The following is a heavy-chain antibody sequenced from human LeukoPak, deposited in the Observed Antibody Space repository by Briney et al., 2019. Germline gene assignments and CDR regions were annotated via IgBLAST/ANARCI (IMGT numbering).Heavy chain of an antibody. Sequence: ASVKVSCKASGYTFTSYGISWVRQAPGQGLEWMGWISAYNGNTNYAQKLQGRVTMTTDTSTSTAYMELRSLRSDDTAVYYCARDSPASGIAPTFDPWGQGNLVTVSS. V-gene: IGHV1-18*01. D-gene: IGHD6-13*01. J-gene: IGHJ5*02. CDR2: ISAYNGNT. CDR1: GYTFTSYG. CDR3: ARDSPASGIAPTFDP.